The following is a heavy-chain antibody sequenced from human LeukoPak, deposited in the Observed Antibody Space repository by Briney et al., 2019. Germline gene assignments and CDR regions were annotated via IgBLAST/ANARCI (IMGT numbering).Heavy chain of an antibody. D-gene: IGHD6-6*01. V-gene: IGHV4-31*03. J-gene: IGHJ1*01. Sequence: SETLSLTCTVSGGSISSGGYYWSWIRQHPGKGLEWIGYIYYSGSTYYNPSLKSRVTISEDTSKNQFSLKLSSVTAADTAVYYCARGGAARLHFQNWGQGTLVTVSS. CDR1: GGSISSGGYY. CDR2: IYYSGST. CDR3: ARGGAARLHFQN.